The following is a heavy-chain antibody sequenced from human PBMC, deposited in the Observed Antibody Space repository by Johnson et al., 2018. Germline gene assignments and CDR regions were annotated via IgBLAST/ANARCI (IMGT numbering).Heavy chain of an antibody. CDR1: GFTFSMHW. J-gene: IGHJ5*02. Sequence: VQLVESGGGLVQPGGSLRLSCAASGFTFSMHWMHWVRHPPGKGPTWVSRINTAGTLTTYADSVKGRFTIARDNAMNTLYLQMNSLRAEDTARYYCARDGRDILDPWGHGTLVTVSS. CDR2: INTAGTLT. V-gene: IGHV3-74*01. D-gene: IGHD2-15*01. CDR3: ARDGRDILDP.